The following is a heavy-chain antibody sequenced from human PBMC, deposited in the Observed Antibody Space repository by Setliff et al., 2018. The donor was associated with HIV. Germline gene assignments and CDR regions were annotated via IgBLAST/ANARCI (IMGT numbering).Heavy chain of an antibody. CDR2: IRSDETNK. D-gene: IGHD3-10*01. J-gene: IGHJ3*02. CDR1: GFIFSTYG. V-gene: IGHV3-30*02. CDR3: ARDRDWYGSGSYAFDI. Sequence: PGGSLRLSCEASGFIFSTYGMHWVRQAPGKGLEWVAFIRSDETNKYYSDSVKGRFTISRDTSKNTLFLQINSLRPEDTAVYYCARDRDWYGSGSYAFDIWGQGTMVTVSS.